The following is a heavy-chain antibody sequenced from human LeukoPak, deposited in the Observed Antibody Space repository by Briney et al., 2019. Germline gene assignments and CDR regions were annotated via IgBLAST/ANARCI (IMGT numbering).Heavy chain of an antibody. CDR2: ISFDGSTK. Sequence: GGSLRLSCAASGLTFNTYTMHWVRQAPGRGLEWLAVISFDGSTKYYADSVRGRFAISGDNSKNTLFLQMNNLRAEDTALYYCATLVTAVTTTQFDYWGQGALVTVSS. CDR1: GLTFNTYT. J-gene: IGHJ4*02. D-gene: IGHD4-11*01. V-gene: IGHV3-30*09. CDR3: ATLVTAVTTTQFDY.